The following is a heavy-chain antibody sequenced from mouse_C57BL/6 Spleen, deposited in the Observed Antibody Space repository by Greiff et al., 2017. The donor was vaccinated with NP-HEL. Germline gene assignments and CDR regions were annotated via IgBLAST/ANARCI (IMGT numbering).Heavy chain of an antibody. D-gene: IGHD1-1*01. CDR2: IYPGDGDT. Sequence: QVQLQQSGPELVKPGASVKISCKASGYAFSSSWMNWVKQRPGKGLEWIGRIYPGDGDTNYNGKFKGKATLTADKSSSTAYMQLSSLTSEDSAVYFCARSLRNYGSIYFDYWGQGTTLTVSS. CDR1: GYAFSSSW. V-gene: IGHV1-82*01. CDR3: ARSLRNYGSIYFDY. J-gene: IGHJ2*01.